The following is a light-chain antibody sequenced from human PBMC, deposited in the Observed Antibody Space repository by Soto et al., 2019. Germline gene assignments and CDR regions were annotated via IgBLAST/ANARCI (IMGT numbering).Light chain of an antibody. J-gene: IGKJ2*01. CDR3: QQYVASPYT. Sequence: EIVLTQSPATLSLSPGERATLSCRASQSVSNNYLAWYQQKPGQAPRLLIYDASSRATGIPDRFSASGSGTDFTLTISSLEPEDFAVYYCQQYVASPYTFGQGTKVDIK. CDR1: QSVSNNY. CDR2: DAS. V-gene: IGKV3-20*01.